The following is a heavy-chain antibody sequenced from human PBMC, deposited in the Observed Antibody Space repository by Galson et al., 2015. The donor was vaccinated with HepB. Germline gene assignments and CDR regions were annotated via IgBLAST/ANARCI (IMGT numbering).Heavy chain of an antibody. CDR3: ARARAPSQYCSGGSCYGFGDY. V-gene: IGHV1-69*13. D-gene: IGHD2-15*01. CDR2: IIPIFGTA. J-gene: IGHJ4*02. Sequence: SVKVSCKASGGTFSSYAISWVRQAPGQGLEWMGGIIPIFGTANYAQKFQGRVTITADESTSTAYMELSSLRSEDTAVYYCARARAPSQYCSGGSCYGFGDYWGQGTLVTVSS. CDR1: GGTFSSYA.